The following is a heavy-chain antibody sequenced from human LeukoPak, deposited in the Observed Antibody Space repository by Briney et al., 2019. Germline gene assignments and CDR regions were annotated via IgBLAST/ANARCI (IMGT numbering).Heavy chain of an antibody. V-gene: IGHV1-8*01. CDR1: GYTFTSYD. D-gene: IGHD3-22*01. J-gene: IGHJ6*03. CDR2: MNPNSGNT. Sequence: ASVKVSCKASGYTFTSYDINWVRQATGQGLGWMGWMNPNSGNTGYAQKFQGRVTMTRNTSISTAYMELSSLRSEDTAVYYCAREYYYDSSGYYYPPSYYYYYMDVWGKGTTVTVSS. CDR3: AREYYYDSSGYYYPPSYYYYYMDV.